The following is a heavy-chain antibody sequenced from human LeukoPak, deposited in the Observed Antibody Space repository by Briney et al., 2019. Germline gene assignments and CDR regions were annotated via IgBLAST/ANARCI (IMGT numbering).Heavy chain of an antibody. CDR1: GFTFSSYG. CDR2: IWYDGSNK. D-gene: IGHD6-13*01. Sequence: GGSLRLSCAASGFTFSSYGMHWVRQAPGKGLEWVAVIWYDGSNKYCADSVKGRFTISRDNSKNTLYLQMNSLRAEDTAVYYRAKDGQQLVPYYYYYMDVWGKGTTVTVSS. J-gene: IGHJ6*03. V-gene: IGHV3-33*06. CDR3: AKDGQQLVPYYYYYMDV.